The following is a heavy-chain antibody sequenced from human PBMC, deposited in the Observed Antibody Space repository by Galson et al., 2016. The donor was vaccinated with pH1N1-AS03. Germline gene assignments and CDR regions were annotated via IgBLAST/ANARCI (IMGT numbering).Heavy chain of an antibody. CDR1: GVSFNNYA. CDR2: IIPVFGTP. CDR3: ARGQFYYDSSGYYSY. Sequence: SVKVSCKASGVSFNNYAINWLRQAPGQGLEWMGGIIPVFGTPNYAQQFHGRVTIMADKSTTTSYMELSSLRSEDTAVYYCARGQFYYDSSGYYSYWGQGTLVTVSS. J-gene: IGHJ4*02. D-gene: IGHD3-22*01. V-gene: IGHV1-69*06.